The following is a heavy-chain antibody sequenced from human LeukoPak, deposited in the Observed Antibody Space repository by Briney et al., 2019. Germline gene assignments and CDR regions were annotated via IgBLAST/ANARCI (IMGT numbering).Heavy chain of an antibody. V-gene: IGHV1-8*01. J-gene: IGHJ4*02. CDR1: GYTSTSYD. Sequence: GASVKVSCKASGYTSTSYDINWVRQATGQGLEWMGWMNPNSGNTGYAQKFQGRVTMTRNTSISTAYMELSSLRSEDTAVYYCARGPFSYYYDSSGYYAYFDYWGQGTLVTVSS. CDR3: ARGPFSYYYDSSGYYAYFDY. CDR2: MNPNSGNT. D-gene: IGHD3-22*01.